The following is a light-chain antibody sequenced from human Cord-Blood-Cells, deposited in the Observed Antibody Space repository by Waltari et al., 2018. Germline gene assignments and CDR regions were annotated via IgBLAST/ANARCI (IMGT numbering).Light chain of an antibody. J-gene: IGLJ3*02. CDR1: SLRSLY. Sequence: SSELTQDPAVSVALGQTVRITCQGDSLRSLYASWYQQKPGQAPVFVIYGKNNRPSGIPDRFSGSSSGNTASLTITGAQAEDEADYYCNSRDSSGNHWVFGGGTKLTVL. V-gene: IGLV3-19*01. CDR2: GKN. CDR3: NSRDSSGNHWV.